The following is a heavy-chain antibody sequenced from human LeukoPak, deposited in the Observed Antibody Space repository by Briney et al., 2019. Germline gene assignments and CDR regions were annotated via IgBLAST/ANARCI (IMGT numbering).Heavy chain of an antibody. CDR1: GFTFSSYE. CDR3: ARVRGDYFEY. Sequence: WGYLRCSCSGSGFTFSSYEMKWDRQAPGKGLEGLASITCDGRDKYYADSVKGRFTISRDDSKITLYVQMNSLRAEDTAVYYCARVRGDYFEYWGQGTLVTVSS. J-gene: IGHJ4*02. V-gene: IGHV3-30*04. CDR2: ITCDGRDK. D-gene: IGHD3-16*01.